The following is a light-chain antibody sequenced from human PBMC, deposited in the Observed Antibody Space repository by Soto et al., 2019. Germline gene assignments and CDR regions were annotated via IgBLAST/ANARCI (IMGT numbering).Light chain of an antibody. J-gene: IGKJ4*01. CDR1: QSVSSN. V-gene: IGKV3-15*01. Sequence: EIVLTQSPATLSLSPMERATLSCMASQSVSSNLAWYQQKPGQAPRLLIYGASTRAGGIPARFSGSRSGPEFTLTINSLQSEDFAIYYCQRYNNWPLTFGGGTKVDI. CDR3: QRYNNWPLT. CDR2: GAS.